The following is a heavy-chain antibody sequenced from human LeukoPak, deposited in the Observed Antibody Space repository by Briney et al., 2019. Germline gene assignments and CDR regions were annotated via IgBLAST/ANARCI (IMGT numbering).Heavy chain of an antibody. D-gene: IGHD3-22*01. CDR1: GYSISSGYF. V-gene: IGHV4-38-2*01. CDR3: TGKYYYDSSGYYYVDY. CDR2: IYHSGST. J-gene: IGHJ4*02. Sequence: SETLSLTCAVSGYSISSGYFWGWIRQSPGKGLEWIGSIYHSGSTYYNPSLKSRVTISVDTSENQFSLKLSSVTAADTAVYYCTGKYYYDSSGYYYVDYWGQGTLVTVSS.